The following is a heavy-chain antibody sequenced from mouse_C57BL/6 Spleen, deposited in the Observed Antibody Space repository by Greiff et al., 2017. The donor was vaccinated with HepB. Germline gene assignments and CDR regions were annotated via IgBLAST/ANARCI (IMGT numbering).Heavy chain of an antibody. J-gene: IGHJ3*01. D-gene: IGHD3-2*02. Sequence: EVQLQQSGPELVKPGASVKISCKASGYTFTDYYMNWVKQSHGKSLEWIGDINPNNGGTSYNQKFKGKATLTVDKSSSTAYMELRSLTSEDSAVYYCARSTAQVPIAYWGQGTLVTVSA. CDR3: ARSTAQVPIAY. V-gene: IGHV1-26*01. CDR2: INPNNGGT. CDR1: GYTFTDYY.